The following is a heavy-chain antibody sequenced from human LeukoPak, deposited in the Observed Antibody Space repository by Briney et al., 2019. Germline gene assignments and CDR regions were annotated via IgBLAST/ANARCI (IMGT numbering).Heavy chain of an antibody. Sequence: GGSLRLSCAASGFTFSSYAMSWVRQAPGKGLEWVSAISGSGGSTYYADSVKGRFTISRDNSKNTLYLQMNSLRAEGTAVYYCAKVRNDFWSGYYPSYFDYWGQGTLVTVSS. V-gene: IGHV3-23*01. CDR2: ISGSGGST. J-gene: IGHJ4*02. CDR3: AKVRNDFWSGYYPSYFDY. D-gene: IGHD3-3*01. CDR1: GFTFSSYA.